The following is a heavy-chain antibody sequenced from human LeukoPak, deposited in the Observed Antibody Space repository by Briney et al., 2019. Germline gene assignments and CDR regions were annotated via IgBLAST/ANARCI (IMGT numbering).Heavy chain of an antibody. J-gene: IGHJ4*02. CDR2: ISSSGRVT. CDR1: QFTFRYYT. D-gene: IGHD6-13*01. Sequence: GGALRLSCAASQFTFRYYTMNWVRQAPGKGLEGVSSISSSGRVTHYGDAVKGRFTISRDNAKNSLYLQMNSLRADDTAVYYCARNSSSWYYFDYWGQGTLVTVSS. V-gene: IGHV3-21*01. CDR3: ARNSSSWYYFDY.